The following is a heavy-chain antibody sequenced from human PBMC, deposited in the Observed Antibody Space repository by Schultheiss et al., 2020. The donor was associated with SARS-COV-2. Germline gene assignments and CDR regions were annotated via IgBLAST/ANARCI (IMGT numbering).Heavy chain of an antibody. D-gene: IGHD3-3*01. CDR3: ARVITIFGVTNRFDP. CDR1: GGTFSSYG. Sequence: SVKVSCKVSGGTFSSYGISWVRQAPGQGLEWMGGIIPIFGTANYAQKFQGRVTMTTDTSTSTAYMGLRSLRSDDTAVYYCARVITIFGVTNRFDPWGQGTLVTVSS. J-gene: IGHJ5*02. CDR2: IIPIFGTA. V-gene: IGHV1-69*05.